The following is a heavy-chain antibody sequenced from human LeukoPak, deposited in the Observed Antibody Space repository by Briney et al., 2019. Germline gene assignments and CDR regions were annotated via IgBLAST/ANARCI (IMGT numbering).Heavy chain of an antibody. CDR2: IWYDGSNK. V-gene: IGHV3-33*01. CDR1: GFTFSSYG. CDR3: ARDRIYHYFDY. J-gene: IGHJ4*02. D-gene: IGHD5/OR15-5a*01. Sequence: GGSLRLSCAASGFTFSSYGMHWVRQAPGKGLEWVAAIWYDGSNKYYADSVKGRFTISRDNSKNTLYLQMSSLRAEDTAVYYCARDRIYHYFDYWGQGTLVTVSP.